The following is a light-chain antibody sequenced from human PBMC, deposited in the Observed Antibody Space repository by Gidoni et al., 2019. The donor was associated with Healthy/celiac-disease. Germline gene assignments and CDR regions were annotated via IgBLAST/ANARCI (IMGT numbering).Light chain of an antibody. J-gene: IGKJ1*01. V-gene: IGKV3-20*01. CDR1: QSVSSSY. CDR3: QQYGSSPPWT. CDR2: GAS. Sequence: EIVLTQSPGTLSLSPGERATLSGRASQSVSSSYLAWYQQKPGQAPRLLIYGASSRATGIPDRFSGSGSGTDFTLTISRLEPEDFAVDYCQQYGSSPPWTFGQGTKVEIK.